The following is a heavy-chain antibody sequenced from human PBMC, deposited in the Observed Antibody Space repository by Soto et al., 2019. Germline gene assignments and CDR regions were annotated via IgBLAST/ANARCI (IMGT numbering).Heavy chain of an antibody. CDR1: GYTFTSYC. V-gene: IGHV1-18*01. J-gene: IGHJ6*02. CDR3: ARMGDVPYYYYGMDV. D-gene: IGHD3-16*01. CDR2: INGYNGNT. Sequence: ASVKVSCKASGYTFTSYCISWVRQAPGQGLEWMGWINGYNGNTNHAQKLQGRVTMSTDTSTSTAYMELRSLRSDDSAVYYCARMGDVPYYYYGMDVWGQGTTVTVS.